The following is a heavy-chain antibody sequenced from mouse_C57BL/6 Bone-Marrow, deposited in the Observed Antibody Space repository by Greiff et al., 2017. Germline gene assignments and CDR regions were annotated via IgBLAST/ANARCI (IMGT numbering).Heavy chain of an antibody. V-gene: IGHV1-50*01. CDR1: GYTFTSYW. J-gene: IGHJ1*03. D-gene: IGHD1-1*01. CDR2: IDPSDSYT. CDR3: ARYYGSSYGYFDV. Sequence: QVQLKQPGAELVKPGASVKLSCKASGYTFTSYWMQWVKQRPGQGLEWIGEIDPSDSYTNYNQKFKGKATLTVDTSSSTAYMPLSSLTSEDSAVYYCARYYGSSYGYFDVWGTGTTVTVSS.